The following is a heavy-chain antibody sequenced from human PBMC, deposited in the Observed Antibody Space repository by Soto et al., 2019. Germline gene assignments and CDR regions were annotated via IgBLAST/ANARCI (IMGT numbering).Heavy chain of an antibody. Sequence: QVQLQESGPGLVKPSETLSLTCTVSGDSMTKYYWSCIRQPAGKGLEWMGRIYTSWSTNYNPSLKSRVTMSIDTSNNHFSLKLKSVTAADTAVYYCARTVGAAYYFDFLGQGALVTVSS. D-gene: IGHD1-26*01. V-gene: IGHV4-4*07. J-gene: IGHJ4*02. CDR1: GDSMTKYY. CDR2: IYTSWST. CDR3: ARTVGAAYYFDF.